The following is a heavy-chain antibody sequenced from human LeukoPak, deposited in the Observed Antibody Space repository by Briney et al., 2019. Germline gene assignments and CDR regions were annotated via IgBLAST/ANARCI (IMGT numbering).Heavy chain of an antibody. Sequence: PGGSLRLSCAASGFTVTNYAMYWVRQAPGKGLEWVSAISGRDDSTYYADSVKGRFTISRDTSKNTLFLQMNSLRAEDTAVYYCSKWGDYDILTGYYDPDYWGQGTLVTVSP. CDR1: GFTVTNYA. D-gene: IGHD3-9*01. CDR3: SKWGDYDILTGYYDPDY. J-gene: IGHJ4*02. CDR2: ISGRDDST. V-gene: IGHV3-23*01.